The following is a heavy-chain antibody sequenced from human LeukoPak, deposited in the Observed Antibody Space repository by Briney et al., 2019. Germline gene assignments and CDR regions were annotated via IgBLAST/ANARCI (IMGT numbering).Heavy chain of an antibody. CDR2: IYYSGST. D-gene: IGHD6-6*01. V-gene: IGHV4-31*02. CDR1: GFTFSSYA. CDR3: ARDLRGYSSSSIWFDP. Sequence: LRLSCAASGFTFSSYAMSWIRQHPGKGLEWIGYIYYSGSTYYNPSLKSRVTISVDTSKNQFSLKLSSVTAADTAVYYCARDLRGYSSSSIWFDPWGQGTLVTVSS. J-gene: IGHJ5*02.